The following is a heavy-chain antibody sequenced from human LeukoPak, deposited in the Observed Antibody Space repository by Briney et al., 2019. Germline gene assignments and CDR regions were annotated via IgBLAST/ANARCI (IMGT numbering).Heavy chain of an antibody. D-gene: IGHD1-26*01. CDR3: ARGAKFFDY. Sequence: ETLSLTCAVYGGSFSGYYWSWIRQPPGKGLEWVSVIYSGGSTYYADSVKGRFTISRDNSKNTLYLQMNSLRAEDTAVYYCARGAKFFDYWGQGTLVTVSS. CDR2: IYSGGST. V-gene: IGHV3-53*03. CDR1: GGSFSGYY. J-gene: IGHJ4*02.